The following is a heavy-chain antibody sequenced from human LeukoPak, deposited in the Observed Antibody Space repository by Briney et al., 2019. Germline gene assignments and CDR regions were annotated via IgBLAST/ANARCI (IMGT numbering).Heavy chain of an antibody. Sequence: SETLSLTCTVSGGSISSYYWSWIRQPPGKGLEWTGYIHYSGSTNYNPSLKSRVTISVDTSKNQFSLKLSSVTAADTAVYYCSGSYVYYYYYYMDVWGKGTTVTISS. D-gene: IGHD1-26*01. CDR3: SGSYVYYYYYYMDV. CDR2: IHYSGST. J-gene: IGHJ6*03. CDR1: GGSISSYY. V-gene: IGHV4-59*01.